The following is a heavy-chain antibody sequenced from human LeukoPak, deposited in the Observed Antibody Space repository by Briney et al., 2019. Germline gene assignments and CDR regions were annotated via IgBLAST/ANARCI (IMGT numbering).Heavy chain of an antibody. J-gene: IGHJ3*02. Sequence: PSETLSLTCTVSGGSISNYYWSWIRQPPGKGLEWIGYIYYSGSTNYNPSLKSRVTISVDTSKNQFSLKLSSVTAADTAVYYCARENPAVDAFDIWGQGTMVTVSS. CDR2: IYYSGST. CDR3: ARENPAVDAFDI. CDR1: GGSISNYY. V-gene: IGHV4-59*01.